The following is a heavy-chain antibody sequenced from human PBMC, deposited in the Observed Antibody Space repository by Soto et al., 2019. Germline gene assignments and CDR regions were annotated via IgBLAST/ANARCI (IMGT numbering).Heavy chain of an antibody. Sequence: QVQLVESGGGVVQPGRSLRLSCAASGFTFSGYGMHWVRQAPGKGLEGVAVIWYDGSNKYYADSVKGRFTISRENSKNTLYLQMNSLRAEDTAVYYCARYLRRGYSDASDYWGQGPLVTFSS. V-gene: IGHV3-33*01. J-gene: IGHJ4*02. CDR2: IWYDGSNK. D-gene: IGHD5-18*01. CDR1: GFTFSGYG. CDR3: ARYLRRGYSDASDY.